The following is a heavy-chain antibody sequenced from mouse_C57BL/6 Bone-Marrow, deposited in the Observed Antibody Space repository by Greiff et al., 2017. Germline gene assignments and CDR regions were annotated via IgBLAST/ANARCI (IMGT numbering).Heavy chain of an antibody. J-gene: IGHJ4*01. Sequence: QVQLKQSGAELARPGASVKLSCKASGYTFTSYGISWVKQRTGQGLEWIGEIYPRSGNTYYNETFKGKATLTADKSSSTAYMELRSLTSEDSAVYFCARPLWLRRLDYWGQGTSVTVSS. V-gene: IGHV1-81*01. CDR2: IYPRSGNT. CDR1: GYTFTSYG. CDR3: ARPLWLRRLDY. D-gene: IGHD2-2*01.